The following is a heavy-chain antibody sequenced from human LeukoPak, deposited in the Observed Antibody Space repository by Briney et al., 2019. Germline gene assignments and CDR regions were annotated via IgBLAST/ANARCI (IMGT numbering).Heavy chain of an antibody. CDR2: IWPGDSDT. V-gene: IGHV5-51*01. CDR1: GYSFTTYW. D-gene: IGHD2-21*02. J-gene: IGHJ4*02. CDR3: ARQRVDGVVTAIDY. Sequence: GESLQISCQGSGYSFTTYWIGWVRQMPGKGLEWMGIIWPGDSDTRYSPSFQGQVTISADKSISTAYLQWSSLKASDTATYYCARQRVDGVVTAIDYWGQGTLVTVSS.